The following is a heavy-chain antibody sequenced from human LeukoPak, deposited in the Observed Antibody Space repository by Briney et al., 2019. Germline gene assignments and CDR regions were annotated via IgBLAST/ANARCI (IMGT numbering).Heavy chain of an antibody. CDR3: ANHPITMIVVVRA. CDR2: ISGSGGST. CDR1: RFTFNTYA. D-gene: IGHD3-22*01. J-gene: IGHJ4*02. V-gene: IGHV3-23*01. Sequence: GGSLRLSCAASRFTFNTYAMSWVRQAPGKGLEWVSAISGSGGSTYYADSVKGRFTISRDNSKNTLYLQMNSLRAEDTAVYYCANHPITMIVVVRAWGQGTLVTVSS.